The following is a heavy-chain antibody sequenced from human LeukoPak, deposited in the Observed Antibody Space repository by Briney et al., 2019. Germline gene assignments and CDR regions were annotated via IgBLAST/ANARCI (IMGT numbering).Heavy chain of an antibody. D-gene: IGHD3-22*01. CDR2: ISSRSSTE. J-gene: IGHJ4*02. Sequence: GGSLRLSCAASGFTFSSYSMNWVRQAPGKGLEWISYISSRSSTEKYADSVKGRFTVSRDNAKNSLSLQMNSLRAEDTAVYYCAKRNRRDSSGYPAPFDYWGQGTLVTVSS. CDR3: AKRNRRDSSGYPAPFDY. V-gene: IGHV3-48*04. CDR1: GFTFSSYS.